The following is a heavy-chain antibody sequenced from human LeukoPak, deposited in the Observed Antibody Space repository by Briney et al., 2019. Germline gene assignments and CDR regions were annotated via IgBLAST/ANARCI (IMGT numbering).Heavy chain of an antibody. J-gene: IGHJ4*02. CDR1: GFTFGSYA. CDR3: AREDSYGFGIDY. Sequence: GGSLRLSCAASGFTFGSYAMNWVRQAPGKGLEWVANIKEDGSEKHYVDSVKGRFTISRDNAKNLLYLQMNSLRAEDTAVYYCAREDSYGFGIDYWGQGTLVTVSS. V-gene: IGHV3-7*01. CDR2: IKEDGSEK. D-gene: IGHD5-18*01.